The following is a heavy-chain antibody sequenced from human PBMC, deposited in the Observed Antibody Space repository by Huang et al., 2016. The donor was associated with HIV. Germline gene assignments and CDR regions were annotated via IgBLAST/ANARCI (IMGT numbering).Heavy chain of an antibody. V-gene: IGHV4-30-4*08. CDR1: GDSISRGGYL. CDR2: IYYTGTT. D-gene: IGHD2-15*01. CDR3: ARDRITQCNGGRCYSDWSDP. Sequence: QVQLQESGPGPVKPSQTLSLTCTVSGDSISRGGYLWSWIRQSPGKGLAWIGSIYYTGTTSDNPSLRSRVTMSVDTSKNQFSLRLTSVTAEDTAVYYCARDRITQCNGGRCYSDWSDPWGQGTLVIVSS. J-gene: IGHJ5*02.